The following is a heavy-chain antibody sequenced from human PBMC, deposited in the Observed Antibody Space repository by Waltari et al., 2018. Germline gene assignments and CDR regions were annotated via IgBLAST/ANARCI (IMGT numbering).Heavy chain of an antibody. J-gene: IGHJ4*02. CDR2: IKEYGTEE. Sequence: EAQVVESGVGLVQPGESLRLSCAVSGFTFEYFWMTCVRQAAGKGLEWVANIKEYGTEEHYLAAVRGRITIARDNAKNMLHLQLNSRSAEDTAVYSCASVLLSRFAHCGQGTLVSVSS. CDR3: ASVLLSRFAH. D-gene: IGHD2-15*01. CDR1: GFTFEYFW. V-gene: IGHV3-7*01.